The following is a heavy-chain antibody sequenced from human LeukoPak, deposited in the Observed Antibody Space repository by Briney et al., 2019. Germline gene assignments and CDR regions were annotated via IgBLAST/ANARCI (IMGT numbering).Heavy chain of an antibody. CDR3: ARDMGYCSGGSCYSGGFDY. CDR1: GFTFSSYG. V-gene: IGHV3-33*01. D-gene: IGHD2-15*01. CDR2: IRYDGSNK. Sequence: GGSLRLSCAASGFTFSSYGMHWVRQAPGKGLEWVAVIRYDGSNKYYADSVKGRFTISRDNSKNTLYLQMNSLRAEDTAVYYCARDMGYCSGGSCYSGGFDYWGQGTLVTVSS. J-gene: IGHJ4*02.